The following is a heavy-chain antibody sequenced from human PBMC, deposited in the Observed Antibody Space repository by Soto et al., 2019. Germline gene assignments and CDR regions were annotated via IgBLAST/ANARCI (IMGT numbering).Heavy chain of an antibody. D-gene: IGHD6-6*01. V-gene: IGHV3-23*01. CDR3: ANGLATSSRNPHYYGMDV. Sequence: EVQLLESGGGLVQPGGSLRLSCAASGFTFYSFAMSWVRQAPGKGLEWVSTLSGSGGATYYADSVKGRFTISRDNSKNTLYLQMNSLRAEDAAVYYCANGLATSSRNPHYYGMDVWGRGTTVTVS. J-gene: IGHJ6*02. CDR2: LSGSGGAT. CDR1: GFTFYSFA.